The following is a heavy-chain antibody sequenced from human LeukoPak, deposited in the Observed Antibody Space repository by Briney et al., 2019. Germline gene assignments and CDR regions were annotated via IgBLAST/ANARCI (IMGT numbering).Heavy chain of an antibody. Sequence: PGGSLRLSCAASGFTFDDYAMHWVRQAPGKGLEWVSLISWDGGSTYYADSVKGRFTISRDNSKNSLYLQMNSLRAEDTALYYCAKDRDAAHYYMDVWGKGTTVTVSS. D-gene: IGHD6-13*01. CDR3: AKDRDAAHYYMDV. CDR1: GFTFDDYA. J-gene: IGHJ6*03. V-gene: IGHV3-43D*03. CDR2: ISWDGGST.